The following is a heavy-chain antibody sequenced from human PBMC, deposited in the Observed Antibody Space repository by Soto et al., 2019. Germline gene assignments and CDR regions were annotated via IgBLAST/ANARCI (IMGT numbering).Heavy chain of an antibody. Sequence: GGSLRLSCAASGFTFSSYSMHWVRQAPGEGLEWVAVISYDGSNKYYADSVKGRFTISRENSKNTLYLQMNSLRAEDTAVYYCARDRARYSSSMLDAFDIWGQGTMVTVS. CDR2: ISYDGSNK. J-gene: IGHJ3*02. D-gene: IGHD6-6*01. CDR1: GFTFSSYS. CDR3: ARDRARYSSSMLDAFDI. V-gene: IGHV3-30-3*01.